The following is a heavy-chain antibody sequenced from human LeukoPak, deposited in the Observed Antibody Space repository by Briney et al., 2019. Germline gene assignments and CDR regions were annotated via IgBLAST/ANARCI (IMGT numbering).Heavy chain of an antibody. D-gene: IGHD3-22*01. CDR1: GITFSSYG. Sequence: PGGSLRLSCAASGITFSSYGMSWVRQAPGKGLEWVSSISSTGGTTYYADSVKGRFTISRDNSKNTVNVQMNSLRAEDTAVYYCARDSSGYFWYFDYWGQGTLVTVSS. J-gene: IGHJ4*02. V-gene: IGHV3-23*01. CDR2: ISSTGGTT. CDR3: ARDSSGYFWYFDY.